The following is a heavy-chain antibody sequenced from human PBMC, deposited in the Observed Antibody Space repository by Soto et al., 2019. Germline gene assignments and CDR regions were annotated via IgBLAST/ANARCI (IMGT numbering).Heavy chain of an antibody. V-gene: IGHV4-31*11. CDR2: IYYSGST. CDR1: GGSFSGYY. Sequence: SETLSLTCAVYGGSFSGYYWSWIRQHPGKGLEWIGYIYYSGSTYYNPSLKSRVTISVDTSKNQFSLKLSSVTAADTAVYYCARGIVVVPAATLGWWFDPWGQGTLVTVSS. CDR3: ARGIVVVPAATLGWWFDP. D-gene: IGHD2-2*01. J-gene: IGHJ5*02.